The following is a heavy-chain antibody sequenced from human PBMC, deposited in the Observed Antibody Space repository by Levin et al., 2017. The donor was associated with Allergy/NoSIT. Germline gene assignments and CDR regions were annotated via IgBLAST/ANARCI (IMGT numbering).Heavy chain of an antibody. J-gene: IGHJ4*02. CDR3: ARDVIGSSWFDY. CDR2: IYYSGST. Sequence: SQTLSLTCTVSGGSIRSGDYYWSWIRQPPGKGLEWIGYIYYSGSTYYNASLKSRVTISVDTSKNQFSLKLSSVTAADTAVYFCARDVIGSSWFDYWGQGTLVTVSS. CDR1: GGSIRSGDYY. D-gene: IGHD6-13*01. V-gene: IGHV4-30-4*01.